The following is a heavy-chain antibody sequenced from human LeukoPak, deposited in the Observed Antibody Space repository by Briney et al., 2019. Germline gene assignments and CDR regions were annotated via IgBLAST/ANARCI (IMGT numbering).Heavy chain of an antibody. CDR3: ARGGIAAAGTGYNWFDP. D-gene: IGHD6-13*01. Sequence: SETLSLTCTVSGGSISSSSYSWGWLRQPPGKGLEWIGSIYYSGSTYYNPSLKSRVTISVDTSKNQFSLKLSSVTAADTAVYYCARGGIAAAGTGYNWFDPWGQGTLVTVSS. V-gene: IGHV4-39*07. CDR1: GGSISSSSYS. J-gene: IGHJ5*02. CDR2: IYYSGST.